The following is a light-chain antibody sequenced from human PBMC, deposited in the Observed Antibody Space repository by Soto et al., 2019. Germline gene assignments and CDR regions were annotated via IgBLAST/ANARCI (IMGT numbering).Light chain of an antibody. CDR1: QTVNNNY. Sequence: DIVLTQSPGTLSLSPGERAILSCRASQTVNNNYLAWYQQKPGQAPRLLIYGASNRATDIPDRFSGTGSGTDFTLTISRLEPEDFAVYYCQQYGSSPYTFGLGTRLEIK. V-gene: IGKV3-20*01. CDR3: QQYGSSPYT. CDR2: GAS. J-gene: IGKJ5*01.